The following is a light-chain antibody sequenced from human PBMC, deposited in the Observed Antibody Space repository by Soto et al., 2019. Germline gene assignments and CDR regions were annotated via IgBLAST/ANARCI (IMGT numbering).Light chain of an antibody. CDR2: AAP. CDR1: QGISSY. Sequence: DIQLTPSPSFLSASVGDRVTITCRASQGISSYLAWYQQRAGKAPKFLMYAAPTLQSGVPSRFSGSGSGTEFALTISSLQPEDFATYYCQQLKNYPLTFGGGTKVDI. CDR3: QQLKNYPLT. V-gene: IGKV1-9*01. J-gene: IGKJ4*01.